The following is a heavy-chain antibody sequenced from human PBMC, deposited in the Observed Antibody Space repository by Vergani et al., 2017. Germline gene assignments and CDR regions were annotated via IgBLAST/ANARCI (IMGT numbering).Heavy chain of an antibody. V-gene: IGHV1-2*04. Sequence: QVQLVQSGAEVKKPGASVKVSCKASGYTFTGYYMHWVRQAPGQGLEWMGWINPNSGGTNYAQKFQGWVTMTMDTPISTAYMELSRLRSDDTAVYYCARDCNYDILTGEVRGMDVWGQGTTVTVSS. J-gene: IGHJ6*02. CDR2: INPNSGGT. CDR3: ARDCNYDILTGEVRGMDV. CDR1: GYTFTGYY. D-gene: IGHD3-9*01.